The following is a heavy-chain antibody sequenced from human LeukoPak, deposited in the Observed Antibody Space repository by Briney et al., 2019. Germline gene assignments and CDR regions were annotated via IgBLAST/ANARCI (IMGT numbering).Heavy chain of an antibody. CDR1: GYSFTSYW. D-gene: IGHD3-10*01. CDR2: IYPGDSET. CDR3: SREAYGSGSPLDY. J-gene: IGHJ4*02. Sequence: KLGESLKISCKGSGYSFTSYWIGWVRQMPGKDLEWMGIIYPGDSETRYSPSFQGQVTIPADKSISTAYLQWSSVKAADTAMYYCSREAYGSGSPLDYWGQGTLVTVSS. V-gene: IGHV5-51*01.